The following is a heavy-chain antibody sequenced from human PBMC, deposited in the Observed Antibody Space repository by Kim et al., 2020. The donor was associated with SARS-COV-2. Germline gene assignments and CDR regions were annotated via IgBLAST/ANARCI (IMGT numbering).Heavy chain of an antibody. D-gene: IGHD1-1*01. Sequence: VKGRITISRDTAKNSLYLQMNSLRAEDTAVYYCARGLQLEPYYYYYGMDVWGQGTTVTVSS. CDR3: ARGLQLEPYYYYYGMDV. J-gene: IGHJ6*02. V-gene: IGHV3-11*06.